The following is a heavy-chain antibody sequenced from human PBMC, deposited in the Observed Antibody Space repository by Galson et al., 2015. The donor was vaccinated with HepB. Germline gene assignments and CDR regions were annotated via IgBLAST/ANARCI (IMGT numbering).Heavy chain of an antibody. V-gene: IGHV1-18*01. CDR1: GSHA. J-gene: IGHJ4*02. CDR3: ATGRDSDILTGYPFDF. CDR2: ISFHNGDI. D-gene: IGHD3-9*01. Sequence: SVKVSCKASGSHAVNRVRQAPGQGLQWMGWISFHNGDIKYAEKVQDRVTMTTDTSTGTAFMELRSLTFDDTAVYFCATGRDSDILTGYPFDFWGQGTLVTVSS.